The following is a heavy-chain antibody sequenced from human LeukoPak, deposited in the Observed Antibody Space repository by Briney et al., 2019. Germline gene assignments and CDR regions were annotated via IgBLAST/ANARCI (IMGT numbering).Heavy chain of an antibody. V-gene: IGHV3-23*01. J-gene: IGHJ4*02. CDR3: ARRGGSSSRRSPIDY. CDR2: ISGSGGST. D-gene: IGHD6-6*01. Sequence: PGGSLRLSCAASGFTFSSYAMSWVRQAPGKGLEWVSAISGSGGSTYYADSVKGLFTISRDNSKNTLYLQMNSLRAEDTVVYYCARRGGSSSRRSPIDYWGQGTLVTVSS. CDR1: GFTFSSYA.